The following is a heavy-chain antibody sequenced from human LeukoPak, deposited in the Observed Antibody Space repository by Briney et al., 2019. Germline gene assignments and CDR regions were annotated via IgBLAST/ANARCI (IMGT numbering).Heavy chain of an antibody. V-gene: IGHV4-39*07. CDR2: IYYSGST. J-gene: IGHJ4*02. CDR1: GGSISSSSYY. D-gene: IGHD3-22*01. Sequence: SETLSLTCVVSGGSISSSSYYWGWIRQPPGKGLEWIGSIYYSGSTYYNPSLKSRVTISLDTSKNQFSLKLSSVTAADTAVYYCAREIDDSSGYYFDYWGQGTLVTVSS. CDR3: AREIDDSSGYYFDY.